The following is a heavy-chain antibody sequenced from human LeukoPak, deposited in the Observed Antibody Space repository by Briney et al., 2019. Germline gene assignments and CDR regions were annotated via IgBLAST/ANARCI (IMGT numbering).Heavy chain of an antibody. CDR3: ARPRYCSGGSCLNWFDP. CDR2: INPNSAGT. D-gene: IGHD2-15*01. CDR1: GYTFSDYY. J-gene: IGHJ5*02. V-gene: IGHV1-2*02. Sequence: ASLKVSCKASGYTFSDYYIHWVRQAPGEGLEWKGWINPNSAGTNYAQKFQGRVTMTRDTSTSTAYMELSNLRSDDTAVYYCARPRYCSGGSCLNWFDPWGQGTLVTVSS.